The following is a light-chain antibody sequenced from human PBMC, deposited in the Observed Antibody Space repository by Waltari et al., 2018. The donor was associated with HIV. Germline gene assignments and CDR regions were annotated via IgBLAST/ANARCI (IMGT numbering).Light chain of an antibody. V-gene: IGLV3-1*01. CDR1: KVGDKY. Sequence: SYELTQPPSVSVSPGQTASITCSGDKVGDKYACWYQQKPGQSPMLVIYQDRKRPSGIPERFSGSNSGNTATLTISGTQAMDEADYYCQAWDSGTAHVVFGGGTKLTVL. CDR3: QAWDSGTAHVV. J-gene: IGLJ2*01. CDR2: QDR.